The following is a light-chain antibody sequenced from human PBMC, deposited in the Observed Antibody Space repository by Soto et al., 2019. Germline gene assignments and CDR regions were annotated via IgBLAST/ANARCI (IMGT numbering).Light chain of an antibody. J-gene: IGKJ5*01. Sequence: EIVLTQSPGTLSLSPGERGTLSCRASQNLGTLYLAWFQQKSGQAPRLLIYSASSRATGIPDRFSGSGSGTDFTLTISRLEPEDFAVYYCQQYGSSLFFGQGTRLE. CDR2: SAS. CDR1: QNLGTLY. V-gene: IGKV3-20*01. CDR3: QQYGSSLF.